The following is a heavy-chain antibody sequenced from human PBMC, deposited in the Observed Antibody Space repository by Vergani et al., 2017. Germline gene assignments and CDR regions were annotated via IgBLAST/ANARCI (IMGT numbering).Heavy chain of an antibody. D-gene: IGHD3-9*01. CDR2: ISSSGSTI. CDR3: ARAEVIYDILTGYYIGPPGY. CDR1: GFTFSDYY. V-gene: IGHV3-11*04. J-gene: IGHJ4*02. Sequence: QVQLVESGGGLVKPGGSLRLSCAASGFTFSDYYMSWIRQAPGKGLEWVSYISSSGSTIYYADSVKGRFTISRGNAKNSLYLQMNSLRAEDTAVYYCARAEVIYDILTGYYIGPPGYWGQGTLVTVSS.